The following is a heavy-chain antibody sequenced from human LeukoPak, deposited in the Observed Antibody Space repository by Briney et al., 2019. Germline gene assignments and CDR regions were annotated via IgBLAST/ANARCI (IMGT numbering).Heavy chain of an antibody. V-gene: IGHV4-59*01. J-gene: IGHJ3*02. CDR3: ARDLYGDYAFDI. D-gene: IGHD4-17*01. CDR1: GGSISGYY. CDR2: IYDSGRT. Sequence: SETLSLTCTVSGGSISGYYWTWIRQPPGKGLEWIGYIYDSGRTNYNPSLKSRVTISVDTSRKQFSLKLSSVTAADTAVYYCARDLYGDYAFDIWGQGTLVTVSS.